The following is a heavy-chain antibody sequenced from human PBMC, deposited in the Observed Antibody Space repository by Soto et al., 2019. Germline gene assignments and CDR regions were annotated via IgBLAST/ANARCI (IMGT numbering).Heavy chain of an antibody. CDR3: ARGAGWGGTRRGEGDDY. V-gene: IGHV3-30-3*01. CDR2: ISYDGSNK. Sequence: QVQLVESGGGVVQPGRSLRLSCAASGFTFSSYAMHWVRQAPGKGLEWVAVISYDGSNKYYADSVKGRFTISRDNSKNRLYLQMNGLGAEDTAVYYCARGAGWGGTRRGEGDDYWGQGTLVTVSS. J-gene: IGHJ4*02. CDR1: GFTFSSYA. D-gene: IGHD3-16*01.